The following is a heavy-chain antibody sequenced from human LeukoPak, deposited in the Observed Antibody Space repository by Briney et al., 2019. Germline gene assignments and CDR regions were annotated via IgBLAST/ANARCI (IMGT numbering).Heavy chain of an antibody. CDR1: GYSISSDYY. J-gene: IGHJ4*02. D-gene: IGHD3-10*01. CDR3: ARGAHYYGSGSLDY. Sequence: PSETLSLTCTVSGYSISSDYYWGWIRQPPGKGLEWIGYIYYSGSTYYNPSLKSRVTISVDTSKNQFSLKLSSVTAADTAVYYCARGAHYYGSGSLDYWGQGTLVTVSS. CDR2: IYYSGST. V-gene: IGHV4-30-4*08.